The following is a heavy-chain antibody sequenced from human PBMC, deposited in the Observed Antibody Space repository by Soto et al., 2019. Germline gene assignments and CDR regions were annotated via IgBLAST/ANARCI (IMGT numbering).Heavy chain of an antibody. V-gene: IGHV4-31*03. CDR1: GGSNIRDGYY. Sequence: PSETLSLTCTVSGGSNIRDGYYWSWIRQHPGKGLEWIAYISYSGSSYSNPSLKSRVTISADTSKNQFSLRLTSVTAADTAVYSCARATPAGSADFWGQGTLVTVSS. CDR2: ISYSGSS. D-gene: IGHD2-2*01. CDR3: ARATPAGSADF. J-gene: IGHJ4*02.